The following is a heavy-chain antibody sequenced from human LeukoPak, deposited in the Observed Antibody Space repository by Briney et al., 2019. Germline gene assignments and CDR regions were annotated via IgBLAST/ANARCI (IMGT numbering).Heavy chain of an antibody. Sequence: GASVKVSCKASGYTFINYYMHWVRQAPGQGLEWMGIINPSGGTTSYAQNFQGRVTMTRDMSTSTVYMELSSLRSEDTAVYYCARVYDSSGYYYGGVDYWGQGTLVTVSS. J-gene: IGHJ4*02. CDR2: INPSGGTT. D-gene: IGHD3-22*01. CDR3: ARVYDSSGYYYGGVDY. V-gene: IGHV1-46*01. CDR1: GYTFINYY.